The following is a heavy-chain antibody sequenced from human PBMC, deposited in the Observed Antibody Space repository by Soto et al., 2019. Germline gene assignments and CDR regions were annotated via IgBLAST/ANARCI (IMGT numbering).Heavy chain of an antibody. CDR3: ASNHLGTTRYGMDV. CDR1: GYTFTSYG. CDR2: INAGNGNT. D-gene: IGHD1-7*01. V-gene: IGHV1-3*01. J-gene: IGHJ6*02. Sequence: ASVKVSCKASGYTFTSYGMHWVRQAPGQRLEWMGWINAGNGNTKYSQKFQGRVTITRDTSASTAYMELSSLRSEDTAVYYCASNHLGTTRYGMDVWGQGTTVTGSS.